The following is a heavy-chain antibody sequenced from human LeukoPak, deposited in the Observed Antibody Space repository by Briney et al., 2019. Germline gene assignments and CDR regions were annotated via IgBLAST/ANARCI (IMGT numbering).Heavy chain of an antibody. D-gene: IGHD1-7*01. CDR1: GYTFTSYY. J-gene: IGHJ5*02. Sequence: GASVKVSCKASGYTFTSYYIHWVRQAPGQGLEWMGIINPSGGSTSYAQKFQGRVTMTRDMSTSTVYMELSSLRSEDTAVYYCARGHRENVQTGTTLGHWFDPWGQGTLVTVSS. CDR3: ARGHRENVQTGTTLGHWFDP. V-gene: IGHV1-46*01. CDR2: INPSGGST.